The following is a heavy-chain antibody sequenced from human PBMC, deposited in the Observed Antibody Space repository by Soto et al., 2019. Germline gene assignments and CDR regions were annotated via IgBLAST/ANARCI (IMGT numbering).Heavy chain of an antibody. D-gene: IGHD2-21*02. Sequence: PGGSLRLSCAASGFTFSSYSMNWVRQAPGKGLEWVSSISSSSSYIYYADSVKGRFTISRDNAKNSLYLQMNSLRAEDTAVYYCARDPVAYCGGDCRTFDYWGQGTLVTVSS. V-gene: IGHV3-21*01. J-gene: IGHJ4*02. CDR2: ISSSSSYI. CDR3: ARDPVAYCGGDCRTFDY. CDR1: GFTFSSYS.